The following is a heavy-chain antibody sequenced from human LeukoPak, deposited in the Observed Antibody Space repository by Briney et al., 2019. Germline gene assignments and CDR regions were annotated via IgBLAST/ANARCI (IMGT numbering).Heavy chain of an antibody. D-gene: IGHD3-9*01. V-gene: IGHV3-48*03. J-gene: IGHJ5*02. Sequence: GGSLRLSCVASGFTFSSYEMNWVHQAPGKGLECISYISSSGSTIHYADPVKGRFTVSRDTAKNSLYLQMNSLRAEDTAVYYCTRTYYDILTGTNWFDPWGQGTLGTVSS. CDR3: TRTYYDILTGTNWFDP. CDR1: GFTFSSYE. CDR2: ISSSGSTI.